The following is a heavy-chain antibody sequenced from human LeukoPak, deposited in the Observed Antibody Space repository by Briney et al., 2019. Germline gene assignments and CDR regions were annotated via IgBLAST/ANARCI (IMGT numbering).Heavy chain of an antibody. V-gene: IGHV3-43D*03. CDR1: GFTFDDYA. D-gene: IGHD6-13*01. CDR2: ISWDGGST. J-gene: IGHJ4*02. Sequence: PGGSLRLSCAASGFTFDDYAMHWVRQAPGKGLEWVSLISWDGGSTYYADSVKGRFTISRDNSKNSLYLQMNSLRAEDTALYYCAKGARIAAAGTPFDYWGQGTLVTVSS. CDR3: AKGARIAAAGTPFDY.